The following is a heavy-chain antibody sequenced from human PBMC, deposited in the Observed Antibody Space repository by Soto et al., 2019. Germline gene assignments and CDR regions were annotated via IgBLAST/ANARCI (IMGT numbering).Heavy chain of an antibody. CDR1: GYSFTSYW. CDR2: IYPGDSDT. J-gene: IGHJ4*02. Sequence: GESLKISCKGSGYSFTSYWIGWVRQMPGKGLEWMGIIYPGDSDTRYSPSFQGQVTISADKSISTAYLQWSSLKTEDTAVYYCTTDVVAISTEYWGQGTLVTVSS. D-gene: IGHD2-15*01. V-gene: IGHV5-51*01. CDR3: TTDVVAISTEY.